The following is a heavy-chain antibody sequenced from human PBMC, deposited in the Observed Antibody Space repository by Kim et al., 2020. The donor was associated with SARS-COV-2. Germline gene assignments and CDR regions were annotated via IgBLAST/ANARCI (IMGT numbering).Heavy chain of an antibody. J-gene: IGHJ6*02. CDR1: GGSFSGYY. CDR3: ARVGFAPPDV. V-gene: IGHV4-34*01. CDR2: INHSGST. D-gene: IGHD3-16*01. Sequence: SETLSLTCAVYGGSFSGYYWSWIRQPPGKGLEWIGEINHSGSTNYNPSLKSRVTISVDTSKNQFSLKLSSVTAADTAVYYCARVGFAPPDVWGQGTTVTVSS.